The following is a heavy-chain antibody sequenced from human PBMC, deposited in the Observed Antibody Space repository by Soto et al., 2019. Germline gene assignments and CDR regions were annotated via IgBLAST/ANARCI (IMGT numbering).Heavy chain of an antibody. J-gene: IGHJ6*02. D-gene: IGHD6-19*01. Sequence: PSETLSLTCAVYGGSFSGYYWSWIRQPPGKGLEWIGEINHSGSTNYNPSLKSRVTISVDTSKNHFSLKLSSVTAADTAVYYFARVPTIAVAGTRYYYYGMDVWGQGTTVTVSS. V-gene: IGHV4-34*01. CDR1: GGSFSGYY. CDR3: ARVPTIAVAGTRYYYYGMDV. CDR2: INHSGST.